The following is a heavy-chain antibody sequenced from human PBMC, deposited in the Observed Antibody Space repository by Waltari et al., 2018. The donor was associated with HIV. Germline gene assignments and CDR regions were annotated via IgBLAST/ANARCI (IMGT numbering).Heavy chain of an antibody. CDR3: ARGSYDSLTGFYYYYGMDV. Sequence: QVQLQESGPGLVKPSETLSLTCTVSGGSISSYYWSWIRQPPGKGVEWIGYFYYSGGTTGHPSLKSRGTISVESGKNQYSLKLSSVTDADTAVYYCARGSYDSLTGFYYYYGMDVWGQGTTVTVSS. CDR1: GGSISSYY. CDR2: FYYSGGT. D-gene: IGHD3-9*01. V-gene: IGHV4-59*01. J-gene: IGHJ6*02.